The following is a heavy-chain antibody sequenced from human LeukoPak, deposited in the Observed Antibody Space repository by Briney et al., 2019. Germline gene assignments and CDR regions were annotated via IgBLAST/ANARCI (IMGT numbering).Heavy chain of an antibody. Sequence: GGSLRLSCAASGFTFSSYAMSWVRQAPGKGLEWVSAISGSGGSTYYADSVKGRFTISRDNSKNTLYLQMNILRAEDTAVYYCAKDPDIVGATTPDYWGQGTLVTVSS. CDR3: AKDPDIVGATTPDY. J-gene: IGHJ4*02. D-gene: IGHD1-26*01. CDR1: GFTFSSYA. V-gene: IGHV3-23*01. CDR2: ISGSGGST.